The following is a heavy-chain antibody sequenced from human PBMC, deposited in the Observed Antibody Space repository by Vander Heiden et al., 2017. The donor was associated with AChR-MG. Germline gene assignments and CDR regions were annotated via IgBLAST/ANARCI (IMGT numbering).Heavy chain of an antibody. Sequence: QLQVVQSGAEVKKHGVSVKVSCKTPGYTFSGFYLHWVRQAPGQGLEWMGQINPNSGGTNYAQKFQGRVTMTRNTSISTAYMELSRLRSDDTAVYYCAAVSSGRYWFDPWGQGTLVTVSS. CDR3: AAVSSGRYWFDP. CDR2: INPNSGGT. V-gene: IGHV1-2*06. CDR1: GYTFSGFY. J-gene: IGHJ5*02. D-gene: IGHD6-19*01.